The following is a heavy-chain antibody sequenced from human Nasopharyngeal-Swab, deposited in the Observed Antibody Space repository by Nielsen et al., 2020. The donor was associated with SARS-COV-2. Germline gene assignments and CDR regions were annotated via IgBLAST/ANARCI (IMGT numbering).Heavy chain of an antibody. J-gene: IGHJ6*02. CDR3: ARDPRLVTMVRGAYYYYYYGMDV. CDR1: GGSISSSNW. V-gene: IGHV4-4*02. CDR2: IYHSGST. D-gene: IGHD3-10*01. Sequence: SETLSLTCAVSGGSISSSNWWSWVRQPPGEGLEWIGEIYHSGSTNYNPSLKSRVTISVDKSKNQFSLKLSSVTAADTAVYYCARDPRLVTMVRGAYYYYYYGMDVWGQGTTVTVSS.